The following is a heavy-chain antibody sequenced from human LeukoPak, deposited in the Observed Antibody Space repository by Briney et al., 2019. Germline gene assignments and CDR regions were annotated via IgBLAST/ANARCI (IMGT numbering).Heavy chain of an antibody. J-gene: IGHJ4*02. CDR1: GFTFSSYS. CDR2: ISSSSSSTI. D-gene: IGHD1-7*01. V-gene: IGHV3-48*04. Sequence: HSGGSLRLSCAASGFTFSSYSMNWVRQAPWKGLEWVSYISSSSSSTIYYADSVKGRFTISRDNAKNSLYLQMNSLRAEDTAVYYCARDQGSWNYGDYWGQGTLVTVSS. CDR3: ARDQGSWNYGDY.